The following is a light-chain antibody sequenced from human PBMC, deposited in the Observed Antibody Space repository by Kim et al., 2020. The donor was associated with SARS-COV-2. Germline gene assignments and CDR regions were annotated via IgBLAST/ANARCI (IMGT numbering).Light chain of an antibody. CDR2: GAS. V-gene: IGKV3-20*01. CDR3: QQNGNSPPT. CDR1: QSVSSSY. Sequence: EIVLTQSPGTLSLSPGERATLSCRASQSVSSSYLAWYQQKPGQAPRLLIYGASSRATGIPDRFSGSGSGTDFTLTISRLEPEDFAVYYCQQNGNSPPTFGGGTKVDIK. J-gene: IGKJ4*01.